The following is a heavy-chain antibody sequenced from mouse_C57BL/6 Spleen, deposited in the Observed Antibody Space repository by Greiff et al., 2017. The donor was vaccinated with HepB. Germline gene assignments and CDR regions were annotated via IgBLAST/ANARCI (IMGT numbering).Heavy chain of an antibody. Sequence: QVQLQQSGPELVKPGASVKISCKASGYAFSSSWMNWVKQRPGKGLEWIGRIYPGDGDTNYNGKFKGKATLTADKSSSTAYMQLSSLTSEDSAVYLCARIYYSTTTDYIDYWGQGTTLTVSS. J-gene: IGHJ2*01. D-gene: IGHD2-5*01. CDR1: GYAFSSSW. V-gene: IGHV1-82*01. CDR3: ARIYYSTTTDYIDY. CDR2: IYPGDGDT.